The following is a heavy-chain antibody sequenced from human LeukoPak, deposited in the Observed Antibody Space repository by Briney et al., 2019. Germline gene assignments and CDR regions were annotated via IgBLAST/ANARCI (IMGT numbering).Heavy chain of an antibody. Sequence: GGSLRLSCAPSGFTFDDYAMHWVRPAPGKGLGWVSGISWNSGSIGYADSVKGRFTISRDNAKNSLYLQMNSLRAEDTALYYCAKGQYSSSWSHFDYWGQGTLVTVSS. J-gene: IGHJ4*02. CDR3: AKGQYSSSWSHFDY. CDR2: ISWNSGSI. CDR1: GFTFDDYA. V-gene: IGHV3-9*01. D-gene: IGHD6-13*01.